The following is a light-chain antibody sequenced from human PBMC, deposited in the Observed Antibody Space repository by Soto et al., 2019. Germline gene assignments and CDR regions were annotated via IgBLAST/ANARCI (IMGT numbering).Light chain of an antibody. CDR2: EVS. Sequence: QSARTQPASVSGSPGQSITISCTGTSSDVGSYNLVSWYQQHPGKAPKLMIYEVSKRPSGVSNRFSGSKSGNTASLTISGLQAEDEADYYCCSYAGSSTSPYVFGTGTKLTVL. CDR1: SSDVGSYNL. J-gene: IGLJ1*01. CDR3: CSYAGSSTSPYV. V-gene: IGLV2-23*02.